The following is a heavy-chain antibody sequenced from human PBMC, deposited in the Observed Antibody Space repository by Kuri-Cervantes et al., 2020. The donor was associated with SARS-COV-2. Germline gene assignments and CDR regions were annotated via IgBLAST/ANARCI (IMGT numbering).Heavy chain of an antibody. V-gene: IGHV3-30-3*01. CDR2: ISYDGSNK. J-gene: IGHJ4*02. CDR3: ARVQSGSYVGYFDY. Sequence: GGSLRLSCAASGFTFSSYAMHWVRQAPGKGLEWVAVISYDGSNKYYADSVKGRFTISRDNSKSTLFLQMNSLRAGDTAVYYCARVQSGSYVGYFDYWGQGTLVTVSS. D-gene: IGHD1-26*01. CDR1: GFTFSSYA.